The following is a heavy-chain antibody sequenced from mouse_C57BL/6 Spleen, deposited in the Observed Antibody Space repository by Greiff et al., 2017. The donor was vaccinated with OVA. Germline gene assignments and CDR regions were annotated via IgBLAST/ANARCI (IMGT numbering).Heavy chain of an antibody. CDR2: IDPSDSYT. V-gene: IGHV1-69*01. D-gene: IGHD1-1*01. Sequence: QVQLQQPGAELVMPGASVKLSCKASGYTFTSYWMHWVKQRPGQGLEWIGEIDPSDSYTNYNQKFKGKSTLTVDKSSSTAYMQLSSLTSEDSAVYYCARRKDYYGSSFYYYAMDYWGQGTSVTVSS. CDR1: GYTFTSYW. J-gene: IGHJ4*01. CDR3: ARRKDYYGSSFYYYAMDY.